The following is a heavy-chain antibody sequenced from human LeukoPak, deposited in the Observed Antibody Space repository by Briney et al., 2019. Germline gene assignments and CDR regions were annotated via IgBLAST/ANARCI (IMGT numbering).Heavy chain of an antibody. CDR3: AKVAGDRMDY. CDR1: GYTFATYG. D-gene: IGHD6-13*01. CDR2: ISANTGKT. J-gene: IGHJ4*02. Sequence: GASVKVSCKASGYTFATYGFCLVRQAPGHGLEWMGWISANTGKTDYAQKFQGRVTMTTDTSTSTAYMELRSLRPDDTAVYYCAKVAGDRMDYWGQGTLLTVSS. V-gene: IGHV1-18*01.